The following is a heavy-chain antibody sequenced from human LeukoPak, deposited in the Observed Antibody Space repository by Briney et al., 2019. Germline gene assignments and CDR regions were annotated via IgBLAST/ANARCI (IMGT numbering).Heavy chain of an antibody. V-gene: IGHV1-69*06. D-gene: IGHD5-12*01. CDR1: GGTFSSYA. CDR2: IIPIFGTA. Sequence: SVKVSCKASGGTFSSYAISWVRQAPGRGLEWMGGIIPIFGTANYAQKFQGRVTITADKSTSTAYMELSSLRSEDTAVYYCARAFSSGYDRWIYYFDYWGQGTLVTVSS. J-gene: IGHJ4*02. CDR3: ARAFSSGYDRWIYYFDY.